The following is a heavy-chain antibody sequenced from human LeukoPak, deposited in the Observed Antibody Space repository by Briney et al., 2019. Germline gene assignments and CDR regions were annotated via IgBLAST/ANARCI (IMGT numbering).Heavy chain of an antibody. CDR3: AEGELYAFDI. J-gene: IGHJ3*02. CDR2: IKQDGSEK. CDR1: GFTFSSYW. D-gene: IGHD2-21*01. V-gene: IGHV3-7*03. Sequence: GGSLRLSCAASGFTFSSYWMRWVRQAPGKGLEWVANIKQDGSEKYYVDSVKGRFTISRDNPKNSLYLQMNSLRAEDAAVYYCAEGELYAFDIWGQGTMVTVSS.